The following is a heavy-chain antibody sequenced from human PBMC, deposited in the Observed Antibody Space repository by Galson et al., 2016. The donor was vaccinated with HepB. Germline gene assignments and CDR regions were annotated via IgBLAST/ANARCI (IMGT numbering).Heavy chain of an antibody. CDR1: GFTFSSYW. CDR2: IKHDGSEK. V-gene: IGHV3-7*02. D-gene: IGHD3-10*01. CDR3: ARKFSGSENYFFGY. J-gene: IGHJ4*02. Sequence: SLRLSCAASGFTFSSYWMTWVRQAPGKGLEWVAHIKHDGSEKYYVDSVRGRFTISRDNAESSLYLQMNSLRDEDTAVYYCARKFSGSENYFFGYWGQGTLVIVSS.